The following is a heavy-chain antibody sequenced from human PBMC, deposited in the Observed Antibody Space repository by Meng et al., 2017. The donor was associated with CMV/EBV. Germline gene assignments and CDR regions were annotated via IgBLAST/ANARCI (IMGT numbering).Heavy chain of an antibody. CDR1: GFTFSSYA. D-gene: IGHD1-26*01. CDR2: ISGSGGRT. Sequence: GESLKISCAASGFTFSSYAMSWVRQAPGKGLEWVSAISGSGGRTYYADSVKGRFTITRDYSKNTLYLQMNSLGAEDTAVYYGAKDRRWALLQDWFDPWGQGTLVTVSS. CDR3: AKDRRWALLQDWFDP. V-gene: IGHV3-23*01. J-gene: IGHJ5*02.